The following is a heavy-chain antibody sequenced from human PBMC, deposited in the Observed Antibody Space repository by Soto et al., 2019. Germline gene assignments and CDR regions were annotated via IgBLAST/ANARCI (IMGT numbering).Heavy chain of an antibody. CDR2: IWYDGSNK. V-gene: IGHV3-33*01. CDR3: ARAPSYYDILTTIDY. D-gene: IGHD3-9*01. J-gene: IGHJ4*02. CDR1: GFTFSSYG. Sequence: GGSLRLSCAASGFTFSSYGMHWVRQAPGKGLEWVAVIWYDGSNKYYADSVKGRFTTSRDSSKKTLYLQMNSLRAEDTAVYYCARAPSYYDILTTIDYWGQGTLVTVSS.